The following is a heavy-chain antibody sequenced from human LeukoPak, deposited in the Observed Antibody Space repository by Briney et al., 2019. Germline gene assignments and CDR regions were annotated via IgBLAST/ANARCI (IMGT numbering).Heavy chain of an antibody. CDR2: ISGSGSST. J-gene: IGHJ4*02. D-gene: IGHD6-13*01. Sequence: GGSLRLSCAASGFTFSNYAMSWVRQAPGKGLEWVSAISGSGSSTYYADSVKGRFTISRDNSKNTLYLQMNSLRAEDTAVYYFVKSIRIAVAGTGVDYWGQGSLVTVSS. CDR3: VKSIRIAVAGTGVDY. CDR1: GFTFSNYA. V-gene: IGHV3-23*01.